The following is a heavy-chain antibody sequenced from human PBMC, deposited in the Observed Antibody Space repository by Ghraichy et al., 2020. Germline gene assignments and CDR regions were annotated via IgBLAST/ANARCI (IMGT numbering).Heavy chain of an antibody. CDR3: ARGRYYDSSGYYTVLGYFDY. V-gene: IGHV4-30-2*01. CDR2: IYHSGST. D-gene: IGHD3-22*01. Sequence: SETLSLTCAVSGGSISSGGYSWSWIRQPPGKGLEWIGYIYHSGSTYYNPSLKSRVTISVDRSKNQFSLKLSSVTAADTAVYYCARGRYYDSSGYYTVLGYFDYWGQGTLVTVSS. CDR1: GGSISSGGYS. J-gene: IGHJ4*02.